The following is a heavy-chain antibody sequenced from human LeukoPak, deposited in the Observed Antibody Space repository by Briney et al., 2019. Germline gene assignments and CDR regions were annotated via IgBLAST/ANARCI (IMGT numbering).Heavy chain of an antibody. CDR2: ISGGGRI. D-gene: IGHD6-19*01. J-gene: IGHJ4*02. CDR1: GFTFDTYA. CDR3: VIYLRQSLVGRFDH. V-gene: IGHV3-23*01. Sequence: PGGSLRLSCAASGFTFDTYAMHWVRQAPGTGLEWVSGISGGGRIYYADSVNGRFTMSRDNSKNTVDLELHSLRADDTAIYYCVIYLRQSLVGRFDHWGQGTLLTVSS.